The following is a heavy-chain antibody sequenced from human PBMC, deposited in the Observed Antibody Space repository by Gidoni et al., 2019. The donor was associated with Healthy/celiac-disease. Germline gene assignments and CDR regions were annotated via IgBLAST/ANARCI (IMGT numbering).Heavy chain of an antibody. D-gene: IGHD3-22*01. Sequence: QVQLVQSGAEVKTPGASVKVSCKASGYTFTGYYMHWVRQAPGQGLEWMGWINPNSGGTNYAQKFQGRVTMTRDTSISTAYMELSRLRSDDTAVYYCARDYYYDSSGYYVIGLIDYWGQGTLVTVSS. CDR1: GYTFTGYY. CDR2: INPNSGGT. J-gene: IGHJ4*02. V-gene: IGHV1-2*02. CDR3: ARDYYYDSSGYYVIGLIDY.